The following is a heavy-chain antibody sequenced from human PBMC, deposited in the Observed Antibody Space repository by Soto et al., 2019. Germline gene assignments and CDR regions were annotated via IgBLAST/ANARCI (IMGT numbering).Heavy chain of an antibody. CDR2: IWYDGSNK. J-gene: IGHJ4*02. D-gene: IGHD3-10*01. V-gene: IGHV3-33*01. CDR3: ARDSAMVRGAPDY. Sequence: QVQLVESGGGVVQPGRSLRLSCAASGFTFSSYGMHWVRQAPGKGLEWVAVIWYDGSNKYYADSVKGRFTISRDNSKNTLYLQMYSLRAEETAVYYCARDSAMVRGAPDYWGQGTLVTVSS. CDR1: GFTFSSYG.